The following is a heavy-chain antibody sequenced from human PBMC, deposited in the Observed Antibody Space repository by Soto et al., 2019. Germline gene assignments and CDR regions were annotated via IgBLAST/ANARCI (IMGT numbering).Heavy chain of an antibody. CDR3: ARDQNYYGSGSGDYYYYGMDV. Sequence: SETLSLTCAVSGGSISSGSYYWSWIRQPPGKGLEWIGYIYYSGSTNYNPSLKSRVTISVDTSKNQFSLKLSSVTAADTAVYYCARDQNYYGSGSGDYYYYGMDVWGQGTTVTVSS. J-gene: IGHJ6*02. D-gene: IGHD3-10*01. CDR1: GGSISSGSYY. V-gene: IGHV4-61*01. CDR2: IYYSGST.